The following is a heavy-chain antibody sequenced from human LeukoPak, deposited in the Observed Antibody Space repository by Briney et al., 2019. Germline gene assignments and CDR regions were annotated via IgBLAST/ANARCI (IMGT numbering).Heavy chain of an antibody. V-gene: IGHV3-9*01. D-gene: IGHD3-22*01. J-gene: IGHJ4*02. Sequence: GRSLRLSCAASGFTFDDYAMHWVRQAPGKGLEWVSGISWNSGSIGYADSVKGRFTISRDNAKNSLYLQMNSLRAEDTALYYCAKDFIRTYYYDSSGYSGFDYWGQGTLVTVSS. CDR2: ISWNSGSI. CDR3: AKDFIRTYYYDSSGYSGFDY. CDR1: GFTFDDYA.